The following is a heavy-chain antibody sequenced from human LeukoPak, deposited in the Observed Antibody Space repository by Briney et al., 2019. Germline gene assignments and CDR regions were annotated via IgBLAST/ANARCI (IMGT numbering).Heavy chain of an antibody. D-gene: IGHD4-11*01. J-gene: IGHJ5*02. CDR3: ARIMPSDYSTTP. CDR2: MFYSGTT. V-gene: IGHV4-59*02. CDR1: GASVTSYY. Sequence: SETLSLTCSVSGASVTSYYWTRIRQPPGKGLESIGYMFYSGTTNYNPSLKSRVTISMDTSKNQFSLKLTSVTAADTAVYYCARIMPSDYSTTPWGQGTLVTVSS.